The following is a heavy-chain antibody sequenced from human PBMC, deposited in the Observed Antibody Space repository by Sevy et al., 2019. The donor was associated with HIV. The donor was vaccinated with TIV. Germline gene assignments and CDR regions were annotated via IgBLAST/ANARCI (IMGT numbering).Heavy chain of an antibody. J-gene: IGHJ5*02. V-gene: IGHV3-53*01. CDR2: IYSSGTT. Sequence: GGSLRLSCAGSGFDVSNNYMSWVRQAPGKGLEWVSIIYSSGTTYYADSVKGRFTISRDKSKNTVYLQMSSLRADDTAFYHCARGCSRRPGWFDPWGQGTLVTVSS. D-gene: IGHD6-13*01. CDR1: GFDVSNNY. CDR3: ARGCSRRPGWFDP.